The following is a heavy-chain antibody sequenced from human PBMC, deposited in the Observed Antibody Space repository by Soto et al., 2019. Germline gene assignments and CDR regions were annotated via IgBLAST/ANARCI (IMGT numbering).Heavy chain of an antibody. CDR1: GGSISSGGYY. CDR2: IYYSGST. CDR3: AREEFTRTAGYFDY. D-gene: IGHD2-2*01. V-gene: IGHV4-31*03. Sequence: SETLSLTCTVSGGSISSGGYYWSWIRQHPGKGLEWIGYIYYSGSTYYNPSLKSRVTISVDTSKNQFSLKLSSVTAADTAVYYCAREEFTRTAGYFDYWGQGTLVTVSS. J-gene: IGHJ4*02.